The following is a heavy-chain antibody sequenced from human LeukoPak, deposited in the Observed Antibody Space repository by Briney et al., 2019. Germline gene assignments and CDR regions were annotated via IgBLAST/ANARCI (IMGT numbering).Heavy chain of an antibody. V-gene: IGHV3-7*01. CDR2: IKQDGTEV. CDR1: GFTLSSYW. CDR3: ARTTVVTQTYWYFDL. D-gene: IGHD4-23*01. J-gene: IGHJ2*01. Sequence: GGSLRLSCAASGFTLSSYWMSWVRQAPGKGLEWVANIKQDGTEVYYVDSVKGRFTISRDNAKNSLFLQMNSLRAEDTAVYYCARTTVVTQTYWYFDLWGRGTLVTVSS.